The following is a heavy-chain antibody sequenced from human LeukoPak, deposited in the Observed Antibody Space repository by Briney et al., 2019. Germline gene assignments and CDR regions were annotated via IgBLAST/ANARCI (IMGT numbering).Heavy chain of an antibody. CDR1: GFIFTSYD. D-gene: IGHD3-10*01. Sequence: GASVKVSCRASGFIFTSYDINWVRQATGQGLEWMGWMNPITGNTGYAQQFQGRITMTRDTSTSTAYMELTSLRSEDTAVYYCVRDGEGVAISVNYWFDPWGQGILVTVSS. CDR2: MNPITGNT. J-gene: IGHJ5*02. V-gene: IGHV1-8*01. CDR3: VRDGEGVAISVNYWFDP.